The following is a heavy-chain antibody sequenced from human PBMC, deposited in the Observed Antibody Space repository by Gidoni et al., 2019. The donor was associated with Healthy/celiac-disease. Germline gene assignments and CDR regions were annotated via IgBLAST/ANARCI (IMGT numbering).Heavy chain of an antibody. D-gene: IGHD6-19*01. J-gene: IGHJ4*02. CDR3: AGVAVAGFDY. CDR2: IYYSGST. CDR1: GGFISSYY. V-gene: IGHV4-59*08. Sequence: QVQLQESAPGLVKPSETLSLTCTVSGGFISSYYWSWVRQPPGKRLEWIGYIYYSGSTIYNPSLKSRVTISVDTSKNQFSLKLSSVTAADTAVYYCAGVAVAGFDYWGQGTLVTVSS.